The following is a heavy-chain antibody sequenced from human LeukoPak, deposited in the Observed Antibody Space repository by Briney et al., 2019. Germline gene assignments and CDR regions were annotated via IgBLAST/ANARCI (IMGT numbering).Heavy chain of an antibody. V-gene: IGHV1-2*02. CDR1: GYTFTAYY. Sequence: ASVKVSCKASGYTFTAYYLHWVRQAPGQGLEWMGWIDPKSGGTKIAQKFQGRVTMTRDTSMSTVYMELYSLRSDDTAVCSCARDPATSYYLDSWGQGILVTVSS. J-gene: IGHJ4*02. CDR2: IDPKSGGT. CDR3: ARDPATSYYLDS.